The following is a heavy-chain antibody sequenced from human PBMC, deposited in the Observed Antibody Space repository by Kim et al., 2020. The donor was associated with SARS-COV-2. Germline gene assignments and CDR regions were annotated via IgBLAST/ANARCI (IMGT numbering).Heavy chain of an antibody. CDR3: AKDQFKLGILDY. Sequence: GGSLRLSCAASGFTFSSYAMHWVRQAPGKGLEWVAVIWYDGSNKYYADSVKGRFTISRDNSKNTLYLQMNSLRAEDTAVYYCAKDQFKLGILDYWGQGTLVTVSS. CDR2: IWYDGSNK. CDR1: GFTFSSYA. V-gene: IGHV3-33*06. J-gene: IGHJ4*02. D-gene: IGHD7-27*01.